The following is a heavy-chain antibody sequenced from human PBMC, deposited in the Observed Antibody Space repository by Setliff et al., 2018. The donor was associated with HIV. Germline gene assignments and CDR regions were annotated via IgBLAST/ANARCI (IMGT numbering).Heavy chain of an antibody. J-gene: IGHJ4*02. Sequence: PGGSLRLSCAASGFIVNNFEMNWVRQAPGKGLEWISYISSSGTIKKYASSVKGRFTISRDNAKNSLYLQMNSLRAEDTAVYYCASHFGYCSSTSCEGYWGQGALVTVS. CDR2: ISSSGTIK. D-gene: IGHD2-2*01. CDR3: ASHFGYCSSTSCEGY. V-gene: IGHV3-48*03. CDR1: GFIVNNFE.